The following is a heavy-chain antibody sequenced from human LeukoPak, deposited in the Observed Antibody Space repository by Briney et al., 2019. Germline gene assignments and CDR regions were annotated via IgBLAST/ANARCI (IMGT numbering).Heavy chain of an antibody. CDR2: IYSGGST. J-gene: IGHJ4*02. Sequence: PGGSLRLSCAASGFTVSSNYMSWVRQAPGKGLEWGSVIYSGGSTYYADSVKGRFTISRDNSKNTMYLQMNSLRSEDTAVYYCAVDTTWGCFDYWGQGTLVTVSS. CDR1: GFTVSSNY. V-gene: IGHV3-66*02. D-gene: IGHD7-27*01. CDR3: AVDTTWGCFDY.